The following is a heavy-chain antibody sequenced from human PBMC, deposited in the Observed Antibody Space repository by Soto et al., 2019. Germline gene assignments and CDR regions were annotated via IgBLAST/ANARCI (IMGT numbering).Heavy chain of an antibody. J-gene: IGHJ5*02. CDR1: GFTFSSYW. CDR3: ARAYCGGDCYSEFWFDP. Sequence: GGSLRLSCAASGFTFSSYWMSWVRQAPGKGLEWVANIKQDGSEKYYVDSVKGRFTISRDNAKNSLYLQMNSLRAEDTAVYYCARAYCGGDCYSEFWFDPWGQGNLVTFYS. CDR2: IKQDGSEK. V-gene: IGHV3-7*03. D-gene: IGHD2-21*02.